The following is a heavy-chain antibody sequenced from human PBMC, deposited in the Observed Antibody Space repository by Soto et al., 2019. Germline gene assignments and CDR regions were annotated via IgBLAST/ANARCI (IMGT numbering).Heavy chain of an antibody. D-gene: IGHD6-13*01. CDR3: ARGRWEQQLFNYYGMDV. CDR1: GYTFTSYD. Sequence: ASVKVSCKASGYTFTSYDINWVRQATGQGLEWMGWMNPNSGNTGYAQKFQGRVTMTRNTSISTAYMELSSLRSEDTAVYYCARGRWEQQLFNYYGMDVWGQGTTVTVSS. J-gene: IGHJ6*02. V-gene: IGHV1-8*01. CDR2: MNPNSGNT.